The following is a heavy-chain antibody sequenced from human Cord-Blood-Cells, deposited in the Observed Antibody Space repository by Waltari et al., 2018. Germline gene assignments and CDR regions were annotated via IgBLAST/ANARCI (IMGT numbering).Heavy chain of an antibody. V-gene: IGHV4-4*07. CDR2: IYTSGST. J-gene: IGHJ4*02. D-gene: IGHD3-9*01. CDR3: AREPYDILTGYYFDY. CDR1: GGSLRMYS. Sequence: QVQLQASGPGLVKASETLSPTCPVSGGSLRMYSWARVRHAAGKGLEWIGRIYTSGSTNYNPSLKSRVTMSVDTSKSQFSLKLSSVTAADTAVYYCAREPYDILTGYYFDYWGQGTLVTVSS.